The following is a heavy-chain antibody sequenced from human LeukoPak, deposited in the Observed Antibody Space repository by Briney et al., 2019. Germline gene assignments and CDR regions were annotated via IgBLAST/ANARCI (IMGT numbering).Heavy chain of an antibody. CDR2: IRSKAYDGAR. D-gene: IGHD3-22*01. CDR1: GCTFYDYV. CDR3: SWTPDSGYHSSPSDYYIVYYCG. Sequence: PGGSLRHLLTGFGCTFYDYVVRWVGQAPGKGLEGVAFIRSKAYDGAREYAASVKGRFTISRDDSKSIAYLQMNSLKTEDTAVYPCSWTPDSGYHSSPSDYYIVYYCG. J-gene: IGHJ6*01. V-gene: IGHV3-49*04.